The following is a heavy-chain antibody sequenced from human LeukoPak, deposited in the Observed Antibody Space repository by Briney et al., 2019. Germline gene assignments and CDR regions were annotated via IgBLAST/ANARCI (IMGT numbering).Heavy chain of an antibody. Sequence: ASVTVSCKASGYTFTSYGLSWVRQAPGQGLEWMGWISVYNGNANYPQKFQGRVTITTDTSTSTAYMELRSLRSDDTAVYYCAREHDDCSGGSCRYYFDYWGQGTLVTVSS. CDR1: GYTFTSYG. D-gene: IGHD2-15*01. CDR3: AREHDDCSGGSCRYYFDY. V-gene: IGHV1-18*01. J-gene: IGHJ4*02. CDR2: ISVYNGNA.